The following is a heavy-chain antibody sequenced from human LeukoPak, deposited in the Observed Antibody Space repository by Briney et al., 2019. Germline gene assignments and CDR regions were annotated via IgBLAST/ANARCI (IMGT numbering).Heavy chain of an antibody. CDR3: ARDRYSGAQTLYYFDY. V-gene: IGHV1-69*06. CDR2: IIPIFGTA. CDR1: GGTFSSYA. D-gene: IGHD1-26*01. Sequence: ASVKVSCKASGGTFSSYAISWVRQAPGQGLEWMGGIIPIFGTANYAQKFQGRVTITADKSTSTAYMELSSLRSEDTAVYYCARDRYSGAQTLYYFDYWGQGTLVTVSS. J-gene: IGHJ4*02.